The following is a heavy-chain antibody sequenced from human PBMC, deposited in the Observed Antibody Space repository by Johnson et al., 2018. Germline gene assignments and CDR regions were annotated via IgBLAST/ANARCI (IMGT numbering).Heavy chain of an antibody. D-gene: IGHD3-22*01. V-gene: IGHV3-30-3*01. CDR2: ISYDGSNK. CDR3: ARESGETPYDSSGYTRGYYYYYYYMDV. CDR1: GFTFSSYA. J-gene: IGHJ6*03. Sequence: QVQLVESGGGVVQPGRSLRLSCAASGFTFSSYAMHWVRQAPGKGLEWVAVISYDGSNKYYADYVKGRFTISRDNSKNTLYLQMNSLRAEDTAVYDCARESGETPYDSSGYTRGYYYYYYYMDVWGKGTTVTVSS.